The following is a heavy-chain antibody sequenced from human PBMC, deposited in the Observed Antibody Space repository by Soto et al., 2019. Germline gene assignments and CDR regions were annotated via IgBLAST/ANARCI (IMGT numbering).Heavy chain of an antibody. Sequence: QAQVVQSGAEVRKPGSSVKLSCKASEGTFNSYAIAWVRQAPGQGLEWMGGIIPYYNTLNYAQKFQDRVTITPDDSTNTVYLELSSLRPDDTAVYFCASGASRWYPYFFDSWAQGTLVTVSS. CDR2: IIPYYNTL. J-gene: IGHJ4*02. V-gene: IGHV1-69*01. D-gene: IGHD6-13*01. CDR1: EGTFNSYA. CDR3: ASGASRWYPYFFDS.